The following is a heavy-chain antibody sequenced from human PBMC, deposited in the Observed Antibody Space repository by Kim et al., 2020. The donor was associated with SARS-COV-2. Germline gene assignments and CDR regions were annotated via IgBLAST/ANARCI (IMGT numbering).Heavy chain of an antibody. Sequence: HKSQVTIAVETSKNQFSLKLSSVTAADTAVYYCARVSGFGELSGYYGMDVWGQGTTVTVSS. V-gene: IGHV4-31*01. J-gene: IGHJ6*02. CDR3: ARVSGFGELSGYYGMDV. D-gene: IGHD3-10*01.